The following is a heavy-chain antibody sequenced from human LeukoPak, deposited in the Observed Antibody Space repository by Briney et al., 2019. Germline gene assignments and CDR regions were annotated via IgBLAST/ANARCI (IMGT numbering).Heavy chain of an antibody. J-gene: IGHJ4*02. CDR3: ASSIAVAGTRPYLDY. Sequence: GGSLRLSCAASGFTFSTYVVNWVRQAPGKGLQWVSTISGSGGSTYYADSVKGRFTISRDNSKNTLYLQMNSLRAEDTAVYYCASSIAVAGTRPYLDYWGQGTLVTVSS. CDR1: GFTFSTYV. CDR2: ISGSGGST. D-gene: IGHD6-19*01. V-gene: IGHV3-23*01.